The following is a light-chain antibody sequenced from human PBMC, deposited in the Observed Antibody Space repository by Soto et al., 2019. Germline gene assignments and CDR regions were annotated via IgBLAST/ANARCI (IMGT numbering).Light chain of an antibody. Sequence: QSVLTQPRSVSGSPGQSVTISCTGTSSDVGGYNYVPWYQQHPGKAPKLMIYEVNKRPSGVPDRFSGSKSGNTASLTVSGLQAEDEADYYCSSYAGSSNVFGTGTKLTVL. CDR2: EVN. CDR3: SSYAGSSNV. J-gene: IGLJ1*01. V-gene: IGLV2-8*01. CDR1: SSDVGGYNY.